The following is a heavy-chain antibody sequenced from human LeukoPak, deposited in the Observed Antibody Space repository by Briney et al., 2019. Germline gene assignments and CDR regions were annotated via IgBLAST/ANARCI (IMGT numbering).Heavy chain of an antibody. CDR2: IYYSGST. CDR1: GGSITSYY. D-gene: IGHD5-24*01. V-gene: IGHV4-59*01. CDR3: AREPPNSGPDY. J-gene: IGHJ4*02. Sequence: SETLSLTCSVSGGSITSYYWSWIRQPPGKGLEWIGYIYYSGSTNYNPSLKSRVTISVDRSKNQFSLKLRSVIAADTAVYYCAREPPNSGPDYWGQGTLVTVSS.